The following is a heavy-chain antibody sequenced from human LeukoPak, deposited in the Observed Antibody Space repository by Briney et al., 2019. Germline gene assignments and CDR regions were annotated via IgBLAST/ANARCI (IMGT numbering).Heavy chain of an antibody. CDR2: IYTSGST. Sequence: SETLSLTCTVSGGSISSYYWSWIRQPAGKGLEWIGRIYTSGSTNYNPSLKSRVAMSVDTSKNQFSLKLSSVTAADTAVYYCAREVDCSSTSCYDYWGQGTLVTVSS. CDR1: GGSISSYY. J-gene: IGHJ4*02. CDR3: AREVDCSSTSCYDY. D-gene: IGHD2-2*01. V-gene: IGHV4-4*07.